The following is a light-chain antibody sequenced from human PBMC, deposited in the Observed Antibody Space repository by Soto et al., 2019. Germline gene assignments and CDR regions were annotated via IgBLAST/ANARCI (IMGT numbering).Light chain of an antibody. V-gene: IGKV1-39*01. CDR3: QQANSFPLT. CDR2: AAP. CDR1: QSISSY. Sequence: DIQMTQSPSSLSASVGDRVTITCRASQSISSYLNWYQQKPGKAPKLLIYAAPTLQSGVPSRFSGSGSGTDFTLTISSLQPEDFATYYCQQANSFPLTFGQGTRLEIK. J-gene: IGKJ5*01.